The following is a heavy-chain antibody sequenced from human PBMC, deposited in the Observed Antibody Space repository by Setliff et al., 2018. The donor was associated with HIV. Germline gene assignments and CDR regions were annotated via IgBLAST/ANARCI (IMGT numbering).Heavy chain of an antibody. D-gene: IGHD5-12*01. V-gene: IGHV3-33*06. Sequence: GGSLRLSCAASGFTFSSYGMHWVRQAPGKGLEWVAVIWYDGNNKYCADSVKGRFTISRDNSKNTLYLQMNSLRAEDTAVYYCAKGRDGYTPPCAFDYWGQGTLVTVSS. CDR1: GFTFSSYG. J-gene: IGHJ4*02. CDR3: AKGRDGYTPPCAFDY. CDR2: IWYDGNNK.